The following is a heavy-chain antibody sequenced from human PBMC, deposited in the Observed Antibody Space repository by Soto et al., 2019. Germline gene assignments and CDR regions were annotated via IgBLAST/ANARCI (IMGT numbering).Heavy chain of an antibody. CDR1: GFTFRSYV. CDR3: ARWGTTGGLDD. J-gene: IGHJ1*01. D-gene: IGHD3-16*01. Sequence: QVQLVESGGGVVQPGTSLRVSCVGSGFTFRSYVIHWVRQAPGKGLEWVALTSYDGSGKYYGDSVRGRFTISRDNSRNTVDLQMDSLRLEDTALYYCARWGTTGGLDDWGQGTLVSVSS. V-gene: IGHV3-30*19. CDR2: TSYDGSGK.